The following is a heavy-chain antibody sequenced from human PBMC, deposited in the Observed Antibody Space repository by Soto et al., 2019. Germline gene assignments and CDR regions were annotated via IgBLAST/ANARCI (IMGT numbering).Heavy chain of an antibody. CDR3: AKDWFDY. CDR2: ISASGRDP. V-gene: IGHV3-23*01. CDR1: GFTFSNYA. J-gene: IGHJ4*02. Sequence: EVQLLESGGGLVQPGGSLRLSCAASGFTFSNYAITWVRQAPGKGLEWVSTISASGRDPFYADSVKGRFTISRDNSENTLYLQMNSLRAEDTAIYYCAKDWFDYWGQGTLVTVSS.